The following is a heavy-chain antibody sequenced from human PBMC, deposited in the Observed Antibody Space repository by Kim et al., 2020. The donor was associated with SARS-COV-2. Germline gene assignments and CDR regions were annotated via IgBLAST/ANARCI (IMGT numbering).Heavy chain of an antibody. CDR1: GFTFDDYA. CDR3: AKVVAAASRDWYFDL. V-gene: IGHV3-9*01. D-gene: IGHD6-13*01. CDR2: ISWNSGSI. J-gene: IGHJ2*01. Sequence: GGSLRLSCAASGFTFDDYAMHWVRQAPGKGLEWVSGISWNSGSIGYADSVKGRFTISRDNAKNSLYLQMNSLRAEDTALYYCAKVVAAASRDWYFDLWGRGTLVTVSS.